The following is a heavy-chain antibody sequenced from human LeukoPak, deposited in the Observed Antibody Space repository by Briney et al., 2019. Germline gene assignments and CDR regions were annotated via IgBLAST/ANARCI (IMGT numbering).Heavy chain of an antibody. V-gene: IGHV1-18*01. CDR3: ARDLHSSGWYWFDT. CDR2: ISACSGNT. CDR1: GYTLTTYG. D-gene: IGHD6-19*01. J-gene: IGHJ5*02. Sequence: GASVKVSCKASGYTLTTYGLSWVRQAPGQGLEWMGWISACSGNTNYAQKLQGRVTMTTDTSTSTAYMELWSLTSDDTALYYCARDLHSSGWYWFDTWGQGTLVTVSS.